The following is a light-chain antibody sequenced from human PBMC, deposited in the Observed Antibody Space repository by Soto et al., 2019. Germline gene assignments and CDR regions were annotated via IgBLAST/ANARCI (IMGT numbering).Light chain of an antibody. CDR2: KAS. J-gene: IGKJ5*01. CDR3: QQYNGYPLT. Sequence: DIQMTQSPSTLSASVGDRVTITCRASQTISRSLAWYQQKPGGAPTLLIYKASSLESGVPSRFSGSGSGAELTLTISSLRPDDFATYYCQQYNGYPLTFGQGTRLEIK. CDR1: QTISRS. V-gene: IGKV1-5*03.